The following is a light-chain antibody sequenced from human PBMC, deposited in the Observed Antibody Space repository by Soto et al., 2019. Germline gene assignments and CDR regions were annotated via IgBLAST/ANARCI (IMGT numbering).Light chain of an antibody. Sequence: DIQMTQSPSTLSASVGDRVTITCRASQSISSWLARDQQKPGKAPNLLTSKAPSLESGGTSRFSGSGSGTEFTLTSSSLQPDAFATYYCQQYNSYRPFGQGTKVEIK. J-gene: IGKJ1*01. CDR1: QSISSW. CDR3: QQYNSYRP. CDR2: KAP. V-gene: IGKV1-5*03.